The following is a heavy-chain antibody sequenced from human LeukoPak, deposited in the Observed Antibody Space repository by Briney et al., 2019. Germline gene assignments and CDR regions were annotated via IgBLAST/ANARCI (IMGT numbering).Heavy chain of an antibody. Sequence: SETLSLTCTVSGGSISSYCWSWIRQPAGKGLEWIGRIYTSGSTNYNPSLKSRVTMSVDTSKNQFSLKLSSVTAADTAVYYCARGESYGDYFGAFDIWGQGTMVTVSS. V-gene: IGHV4-4*07. CDR2: IYTSGST. J-gene: IGHJ3*02. CDR1: GGSISSYC. D-gene: IGHD4-17*01. CDR3: ARGESYGDYFGAFDI.